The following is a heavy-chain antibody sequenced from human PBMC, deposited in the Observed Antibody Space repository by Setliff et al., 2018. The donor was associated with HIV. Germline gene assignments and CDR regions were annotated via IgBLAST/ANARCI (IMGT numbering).Heavy chain of an antibody. J-gene: IGHJ5*02. CDR1: GGSFIGHY. D-gene: IGHD7-27*01. CDR3: ARAWGPVTRALGS. CDR2: ISHGGST. Sequence: LSLTCAVYGGSFIGHYHSWIRQAPGKGLEWIGEISHGGSTNYNPSLKSRVSMSVDTSKNQFSLKLISVTAADTAVYYCARAWGPVTRALGSWGQGTLVTSPQ. V-gene: IGHV4-34*01.